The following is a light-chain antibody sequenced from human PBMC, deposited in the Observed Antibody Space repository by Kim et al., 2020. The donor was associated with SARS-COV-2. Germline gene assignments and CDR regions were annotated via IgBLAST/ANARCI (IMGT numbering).Light chain of an antibody. Sequence: SYELTQPPSVSVSPGQTANIPCPGDKLGDRYISWYQQKPGQSPLLVMYQDTKRPSGIPERFSGSTSGNTVTLTITGAQAMVEADYYCQAWDSSTLYVFG. CDR2: QDT. CDR3: QAWDSSTLYV. V-gene: IGLV3-1*01. J-gene: IGLJ1*01. CDR1: KLGDRY.